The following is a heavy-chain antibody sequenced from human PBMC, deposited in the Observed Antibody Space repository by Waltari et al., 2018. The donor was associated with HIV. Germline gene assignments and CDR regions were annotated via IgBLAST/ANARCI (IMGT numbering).Heavy chain of an antibody. CDR1: GYTFTSYD. CDR2: MNPNSGNT. V-gene: IGHV1-8*01. CDR3: ARGSGPYSSSWYGDAFDI. J-gene: IGHJ3*02. D-gene: IGHD6-13*01. Sequence: QVQLVQSGAEVKKPGASVKVSCKASGYTFTSYDINWVRQATGHGLEWMGWMNPNSGNTGYEQKFQGRVTMTRNTSISTAYMELSSLRSEDTAVYYCARGSGPYSSSWYGDAFDIWGQGTMVTVSS.